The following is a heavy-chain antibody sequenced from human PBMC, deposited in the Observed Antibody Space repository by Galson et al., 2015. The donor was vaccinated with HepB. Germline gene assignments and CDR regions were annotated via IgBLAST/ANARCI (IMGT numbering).Heavy chain of an antibody. D-gene: IGHD6-6*01. J-gene: IGHJ4*02. CDR3: ARFGDSSSPLFY. V-gene: IGHV4-39*01. CDR2: IYYSGST. Sequence: SETLSLTCTVSGGSISSSSYYWGWIRQPPGKGLEWIGSIYYSGSTYYNPSLKSRVTISVDTSKNQFSLKLSSVTAADTAVYYCARFGDSSSPLFYWGQGTLVTVSS. CDR1: GGSISSSSYY.